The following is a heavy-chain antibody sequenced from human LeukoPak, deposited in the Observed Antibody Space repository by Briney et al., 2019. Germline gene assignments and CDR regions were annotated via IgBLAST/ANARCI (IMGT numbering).Heavy chain of an antibody. V-gene: IGHV3-7*01. D-gene: IGHD3-22*01. Sequence: GGSLRLSCAASGFTFSSYWMSWVRQAPGKGLEWVANIKQDGSEKYYVDSVKGRFTISRDNAKNSLYLQMNSLRAEDTAVYYCAREVHYYDSSGYYYFDYWGQGTLVTVSS. CDR2: IKQDGSEK. CDR1: GFTFSSYW. CDR3: AREVHYYDSSGYYYFDY. J-gene: IGHJ4*02.